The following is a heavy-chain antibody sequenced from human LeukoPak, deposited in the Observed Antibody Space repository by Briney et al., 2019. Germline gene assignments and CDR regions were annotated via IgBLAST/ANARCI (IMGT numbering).Heavy chain of an antibody. D-gene: IGHD2-21*01. V-gene: IGHV3-48*03. CDR3: VRGSYSA. CDR2: ISSSGSTI. CDR1: GFPFSSYE. Sequence: PGGSLRLSCAASGFPFSSYEMHWVRQAPGKGLEWLSYISSSGSTIYYADSVKGRFTISRDNAKNSLYLQLNSLRVEDTAIYYCVRGSYSAWGQGTLVTVSS. J-gene: IGHJ5*02.